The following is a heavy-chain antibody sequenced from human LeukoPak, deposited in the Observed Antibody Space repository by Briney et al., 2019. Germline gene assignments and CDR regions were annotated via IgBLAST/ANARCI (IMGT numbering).Heavy chain of an antibody. CDR1: GFTFSSYS. CDR3: ARVQYDYVWGSPGPGEDLYYFDY. V-gene: IGHV3-48*01. J-gene: IGHJ4*02. Sequence: GGSLRLSCAASGFTFSSYSMNWVRQAPGKGLEWVSYISSSSSTIYYADSVKGRFTISRDNAKNSLYLQMNSLRAEDTAVYYCARVQYDYVWGSPGPGEDLYYFDYWGQGTLVTVSS. CDR2: ISSSSSTI. D-gene: IGHD3-16*01.